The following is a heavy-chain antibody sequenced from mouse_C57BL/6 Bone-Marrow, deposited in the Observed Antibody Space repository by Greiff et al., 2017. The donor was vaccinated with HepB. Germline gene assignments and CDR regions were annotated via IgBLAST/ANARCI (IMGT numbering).Heavy chain of an antibody. V-gene: IGHV1-64*01. D-gene: IGHD2-14*01. Sequence: VQLQQPGAELVKPGASVKLSCKASGYTFTSYWMHWVKQRPGQGLEWIGMIHPNSGSTNYNEKFKSKATLTVDKSSSTAYMQLSSLTSEDSAVYYCARGQYDVRRYAMDYWGQGTSVTVSS. J-gene: IGHJ4*01. CDR2: IHPNSGST. CDR3: ARGQYDVRRYAMDY. CDR1: GYTFTSYW.